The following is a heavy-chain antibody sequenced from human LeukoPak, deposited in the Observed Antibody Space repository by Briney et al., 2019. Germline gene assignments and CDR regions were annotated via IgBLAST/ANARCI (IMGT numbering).Heavy chain of an antibody. CDR1: GFTFSSYW. V-gene: IGHV3-74*01. Sequence: GGSLRLSCAASGFTFSSYWMHWVRQAPGKGLVWVSRINTDGSSTSYADSVKGRFTISRDNAKNTLCLQMNSLRAEDTAVYYCAREGFGQSRLLNAFDIWGQGTMVTVSS. CDR3: AREGFGQSRLLNAFDI. J-gene: IGHJ3*02. D-gene: IGHD3-22*01. CDR2: INTDGSST.